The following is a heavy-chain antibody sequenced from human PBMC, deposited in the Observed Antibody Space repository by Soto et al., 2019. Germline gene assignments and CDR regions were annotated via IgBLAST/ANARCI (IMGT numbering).Heavy chain of an antibody. J-gene: IGHJ4*02. CDR1: GFTFSSYS. Sequence: EVQLLESGGGLVQPGGSLRLSCAASGFTFSSYSMSWVRQAPGKGLEWVSGFRTSGDRGTTYYADSVKGRFTISRDNSNNMLFLQMNSLRAEDTAIYSCAQKVNSGPWSKYFDYWGQGTLVTVSS. CDR2: FRTSGDRGTT. D-gene: IGHD3-10*01. V-gene: IGHV3-23*01. CDR3: AQKVNSGPWSKYFDY.